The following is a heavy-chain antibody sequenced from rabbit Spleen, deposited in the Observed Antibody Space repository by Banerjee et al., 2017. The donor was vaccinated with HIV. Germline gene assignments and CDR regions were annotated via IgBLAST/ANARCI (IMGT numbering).Heavy chain of an antibody. CDR3: ASAYSDIYFNL. D-gene: IGHD6-1*01. CDR2: MDTGSSGFT. V-gene: IGHV1S40*01. CDR1: GVSFSSNNY. J-gene: IGHJ4*01. Sequence: QSLEESGGDLVKPGASLTLTCTASGVSFSSNNYMCWVRQAPGKGLEWIACMDTGSSGFTYFASWAKGRFTISKTSSTTVTLQMTSLTAADTATYFCASAYSDIYFNLGGPGTLVTVS.